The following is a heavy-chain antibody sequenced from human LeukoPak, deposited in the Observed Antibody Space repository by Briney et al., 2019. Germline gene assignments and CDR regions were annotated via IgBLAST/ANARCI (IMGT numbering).Heavy chain of an antibody. D-gene: IGHD3-10*01. J-gene: IGHJ3*02. CDR2: INPNSGGT. CDR3: ARDLGLWFGESHRFAFDI. Sequence: ASVKVSCKASGYTFTGYYMHWVQQAPGQGLEWMGWINPNSGGTNYAQKFQGRVTMTRDTSISTAYMELSRLRSDDTAVYYCARDLGLWFGESHRFAFDIWGQGTMVTVSS. CDR1: GYTFTGYY. V-gene: IGHV1-2*02.